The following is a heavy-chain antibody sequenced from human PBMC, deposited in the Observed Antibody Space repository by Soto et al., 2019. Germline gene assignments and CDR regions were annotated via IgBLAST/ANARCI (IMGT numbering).Heavy chain of an antibody. V-gene: IGHV3-23*01. CDR1: GFTFSSYA. CDR3: AKGGAVGHGAFYI. D-gene: IGHD1-26*01. Sequence: EVQLLESGGGLVQPGGSLRLSCAASGFTFSSYAMSWVRQAPGKGLEWVSAISGSGGSTYYADSVKCRFTISRDNSKNTLYLEMNSRRAQDRAVYYYAKGGAVGHGAFYIWGQGTMVTVSS. J-gene: IGHJ3*02. CDR2: ISGSGGST.